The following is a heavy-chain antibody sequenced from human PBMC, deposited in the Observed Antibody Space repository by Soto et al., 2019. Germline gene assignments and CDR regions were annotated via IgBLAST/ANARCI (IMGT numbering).Heavy chain of an antibody. D-gene: IGHD3-16*01. Sequence: QVLLQESGPGLVKPSETLSLICLVSGGSITTGGYSWSWIRQHPGKGLDWIGNIYYSGSTSYNPSLKSRLTISVDTSKNQFSLKLTSVTAADTAVYYCARDAGEQRGWDFWGQGTLVTVSS. V-gene: IGHV4-31*03. CDR1: GGSITTGGYS. CDR3: ARDAGEQRGWDF. J-gene: IGHJ4*02. CDR2: IYYSGST.